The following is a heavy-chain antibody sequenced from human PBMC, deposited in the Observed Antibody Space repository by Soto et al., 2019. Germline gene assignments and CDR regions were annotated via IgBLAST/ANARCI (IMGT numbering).Heavy chain of an antibody. CDR3: ARQVDTAMVFQGYYYGMDV. CDR2: INPNSGGT. D-gene: IGHD5-18*01. CDR1: GYTFTGYY. V-gene: IGHV1-2*04. J-gene: IGHJ6*02. Sequence: GASVKVSCKASGYTFTGYYMHWVRQAPGQGLEWMGWINPNSGGTNYAQKFQGWVTMTRDTSTSTAYMELSRLRSDDTAVYYCARQVDTAMVFQGYYYGMDVWGQGTTVTVSS.